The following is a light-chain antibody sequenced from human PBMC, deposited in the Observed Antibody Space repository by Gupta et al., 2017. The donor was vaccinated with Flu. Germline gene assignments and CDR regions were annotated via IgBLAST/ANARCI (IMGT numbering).Light chain of an antibody. CDR3: QQRYGDHPEIT. CDR2: GAS. CDR1: QSIASY. Sequence: DIQMTQSPSSLSASVGDRVTITCRASQSIASYLNWYQQKPGKTPKLLIYGASILQRGGQSRCSGSGAGKDVNITISSSQAEDLETYYCQQRYGDHPEITFGQGTXLEIK. V-gene: IGKV1-39*01. J-gene: IGKJ5*01.